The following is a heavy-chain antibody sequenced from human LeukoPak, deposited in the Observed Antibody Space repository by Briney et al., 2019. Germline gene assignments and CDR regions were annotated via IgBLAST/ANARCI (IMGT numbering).Heavy chain of an antibody. V-gene: IGHV3-48*01. CDR2: ISSSSSTT. J-gene: IGHJ3*02. Sequence: GGSLRLSCEASGFTFSSYSMYWVRQAPGKGLEWISYISSSSSTTHYADSVKGRFTISRDDAKYSLYLQMNSLRAEDTAVYYCARVRTSYYDSSADAFDIWGQGTMVTVSS. CDR1: GFTFSSYS. CDR3: ARVRTSYYDSSADAFDI. D-gene: IGHD3-22*01.